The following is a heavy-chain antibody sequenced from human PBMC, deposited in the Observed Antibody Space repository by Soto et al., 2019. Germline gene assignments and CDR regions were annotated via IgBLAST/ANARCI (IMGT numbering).Heavy chain of an antibody. Sequence: GESLKISCQVSGYNFTSSWMGWVRQTPGKGLEWIGILYPGDSDTRYSPSFQGHVTIPADKSVTTAYLQWSSLKSSDTAMHYCARHFWDDNNRNLDYWGQGTLVTVSS. CDR3: ARHFWDDNNRNLDY. CDR2: LYPGDSDT. D-gene: IGHD3-3*01. V-gene: IGHV5-51*01. J-gene: IGHJ4*02. CDR1: GYNFTSSW.